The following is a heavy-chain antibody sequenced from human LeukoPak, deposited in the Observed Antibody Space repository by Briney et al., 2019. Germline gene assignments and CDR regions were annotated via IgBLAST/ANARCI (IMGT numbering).Heavy chain of an antibody. V-gene: IGHV4-34*01. CDR2: INHSGST. D-gene: IGHD3-22*01. CDR3: ARDTSGYDSSGYYYPDLYYFDY. CDR1: GGSFSGYY. Sequence: SETLSLTCAVYGGSFSGYYWSWIRQPPGKGLEWIGEINHSGSTNYNPSLKSRVTISVDTSKNQFSLKLSSVTAADTAVYYCARDTSGYDSSGYYYPDLYYFDYWGQGTLVTVSS. J-gene: IGHJ4*02.